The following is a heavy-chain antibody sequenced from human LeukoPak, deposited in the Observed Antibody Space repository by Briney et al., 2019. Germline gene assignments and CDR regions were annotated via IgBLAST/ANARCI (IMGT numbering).Heavy chain of an antibody. J-gene: IGHJ3*02. Sequence: GGSLRLSCAASGFTVSSNYMSWVRQAPGKGLEWVSVIYSGGSTYYADSVKGRFTISRGNAKNSVYLQMNSLRAEDTAVYYCARDIKGQYQDAFDIWGQGTMVTVSS. CDR1: GFTVSSNY. CDR2: IYSGGST. V-gene: IGHV3-66*01. CDR3: ARDIKGQYQDAFDI. D-gene: IGHD2-2*01.